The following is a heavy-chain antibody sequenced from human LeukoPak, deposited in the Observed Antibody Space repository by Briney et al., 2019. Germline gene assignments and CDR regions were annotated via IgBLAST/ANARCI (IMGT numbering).Heavy chain of an antibody. CDR1: GGSFSGYY. D-gene: IGHD5-24*01. V-gene: IGHV4-34*01. Sequence: SETLSLTCAVYGGSFSGYYWSWIRQPPGKGLEWIGEINHSGSTNYNPSLKSRVTISVDTSKNKFSLKLSSVTAADTAVYYCARGAWHGYNPGRAEYFQHWGQGTLVTVSS. CDR3: ARGAWHGYNPGRAEYFQH. J-gene: IGHJ1*01. CDR2: INHSGST.